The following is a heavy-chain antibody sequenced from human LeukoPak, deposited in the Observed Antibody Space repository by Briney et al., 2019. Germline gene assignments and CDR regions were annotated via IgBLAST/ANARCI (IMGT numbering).Heavy chain of an antibody. V-gene: IGHV3-23*01. CDR1: GFTFSSYA. J-gene: IGHJ4*02. CDR3: ARGLVGAMGGFDY. D-gene: IGHD1-26*01. CDR2: ISGSGGST. Sequence: PGKSLRLSCAASGFTFSSYAMSWVRQAPGKGLEWVSAISGSGGSTYYADSVKGRFAISRDNSKNTLYLQMSSLRAEDTAVYYCARGLVGAMGGFDYWGQGTLVTVSS.